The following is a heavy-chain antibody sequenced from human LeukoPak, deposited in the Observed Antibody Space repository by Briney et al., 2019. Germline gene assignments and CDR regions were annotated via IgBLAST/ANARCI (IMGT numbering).Heavy chain of an antibody. CDR1: GFTFSSYW. D-gene: IGHD5-12*01. CDR3: ARDQGDIVATIIPNPFDY. Sequence: GGSLRLSCAASGFTFSSYWMSWVRQAPGKGLEWVANIKQDGSEKYYVDSVKGRFTISRDNAKNSLYLQMNSLGAEDTAVYYCARDQGDIVATIIPNPFDYWGQGTLVTVSS. CDR2: IKQDGSEK. V-gene: IGHV3-7*04. J-gene: IGHJ4*02.